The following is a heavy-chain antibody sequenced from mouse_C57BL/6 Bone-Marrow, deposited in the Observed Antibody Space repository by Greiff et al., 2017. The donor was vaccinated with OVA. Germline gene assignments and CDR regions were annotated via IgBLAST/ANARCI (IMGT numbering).Heavy chain of an antibody. CDR3: AGHGNGNHGDYFDY. D-gene: IGHD2-1*01. V-gene: IGHV2-6-1*01. CDR2: IWRDGGT. CDR1: GFSLTSYG. Sequence: VKVVESGPGLVAPSQSLSITCTVSGFSLTSYGVHWVRQPPGQGLEWLVVIWRDGGTTYNSALKSSMSINNDNNKSQVFLKMNSHQTDDTAMYYYAGHGNGNHGDYFDYWGQGTTLTVSS. J-gene: IGHJ2*01.